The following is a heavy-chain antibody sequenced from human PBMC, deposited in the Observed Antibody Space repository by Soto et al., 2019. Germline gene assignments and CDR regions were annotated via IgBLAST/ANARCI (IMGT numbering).Heavy chain of an antibody. CDR3: ARDRGGELWFRQGMIEY. V-gene: IGHV3-30-3*01. CDR2: ISYDGSNK. Sequence: QVQLVESGGGVVQPGRSLRLSCVASGFTFSSYAMHWVRQAPGKGLEWVAVISYDGSNKYYADSVKGRFTISRDNSKNTLYLKINSVRAENRGVCYCARDRGGELWFRQGMIEYWGQGTLVTVSS. CDR1: GFTFSSYA. D-gene: IGHD5-18*01. J-gene: IGHJ4*02.